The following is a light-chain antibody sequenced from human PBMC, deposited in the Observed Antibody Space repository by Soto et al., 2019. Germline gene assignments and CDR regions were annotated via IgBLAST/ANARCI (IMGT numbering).Light chain of an antibody. J-gene: IGKJ4*01. CDR3: QQPNSFPLT. Sequence: DIQMTKSPSSVSAAVGDRVTITCRASEVISRWLAWYQQKQGKAPKLLIYAASSLQSGVQSRFSRSGSGTHFTLPISSLQPEDFATYYCQQPNSFPLTCGGGNKVEIK. CDR1: EVISRW. CDR2: AAS. V-gene: IGKV1-12*01.